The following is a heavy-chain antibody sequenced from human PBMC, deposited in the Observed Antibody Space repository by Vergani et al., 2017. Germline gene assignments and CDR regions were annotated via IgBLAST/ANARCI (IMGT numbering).Heavy chain of an antibody. J-gene: IGHJ3*02. D-gene: IGHD3-3*01. Sequence: EVQLVESGGGLVQPGRSLRLSCAASGFTFDDYAMHWVRQAPGKGLEWVSGIRWNSGSIGYADSVKGRFTISRDNAKNSLYLQMNSLRAEDTALYYCAKAVYYDFWSGYYSAFDIWGQGTMVTVSS. CDR2: IRWNSGSI. V-gene: IGHV3-9*01. CDR3: AKAVYYDFWSGYYSAFDI. CDR1: GFTFDDYA.